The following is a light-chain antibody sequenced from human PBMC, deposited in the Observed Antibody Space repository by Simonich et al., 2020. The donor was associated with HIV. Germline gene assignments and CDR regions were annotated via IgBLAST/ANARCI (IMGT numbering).Light chain of an antibody. CDR1: SSDVGNYNL. CDR3: FSNASGTSV. V-gene: IGLV2-23*01. J-gene: IGLJ3*02. Sequence: QSALTQPASVSGSPGQSINISCTGTSSDVGNYNLVSWYQQHPDKAPKLMIYEGSKRPSGVSHRFSGSKAGITASLTISGLQADDEANYYCFSNASGTSVFGGGTKLTVL. CDR2: EGS.